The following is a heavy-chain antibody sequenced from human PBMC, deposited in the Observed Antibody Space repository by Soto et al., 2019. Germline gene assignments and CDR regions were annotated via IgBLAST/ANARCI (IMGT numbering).Heavy chain of an antibody. Sequence: GGSLRLSCAASGFTFSNYAMSWVRQAPGKGLEWVSGISGSDGTTYYADSVKGRFTVSRDNSKNTLYVQMNSLRAEDTAVYYCAKAGILTGHYNLVGENWFDPWGQGTLVTVSS. CDR3: AKAGILTGHYNLVGENWFDP. CDR1: GFTFSNYA. D-gene: IGHD3-9*01. V-gene: IGHV3-23*01. J-gene: IGHJ5*02. CDR2: ISGSDGTT.